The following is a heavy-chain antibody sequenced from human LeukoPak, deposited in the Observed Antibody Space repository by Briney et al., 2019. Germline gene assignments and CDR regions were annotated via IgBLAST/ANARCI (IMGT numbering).Heavy chain of an antibody. Sequence: ASVKVSCKASGYTFTSYGISWVRQAPGQGLEWMGWISAYNGNTNYAQKLQGRVTMTTDTSTSTAYMELRSLRSDDTAVYYCARESRYSSGWYWEDWFDPWGQGTLVTVSS. V-gene: IGHV1-18*01. J-gene: IGHJ5*02. D-gene: IGHD6-19*01. CDR3: ARESRYSSGWYWEDWFDP. CDR2: ISAYNGNT. CDR1: GYTFTSYG.